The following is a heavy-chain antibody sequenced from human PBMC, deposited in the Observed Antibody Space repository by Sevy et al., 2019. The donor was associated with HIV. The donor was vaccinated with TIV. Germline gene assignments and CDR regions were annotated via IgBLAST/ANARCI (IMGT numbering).Heavy chain of an antibody. CDR2: IYYSGST. CDR1: GGSIRSYY. D-gene: IGHD5-12*01. Sequence: SETLSLTCTVSGGSIRSYYWSWIRQPPGKGLEWIGYIYYSGSTNYNPSLKSRVTISVDTSKNQFSLKLSSVTAADTAVYYCARNIVATNWFDPWGQGTLVTVSS. V-gene: IGHV4-59*01. J-gene: IGHJ5*02. CDR3: ARNIVATNWFDP.